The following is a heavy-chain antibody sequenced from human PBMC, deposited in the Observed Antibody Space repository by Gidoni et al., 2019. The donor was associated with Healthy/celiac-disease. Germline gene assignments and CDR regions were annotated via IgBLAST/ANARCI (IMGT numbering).Heavy chain of an antibody. D-gene: IGHD2-15*01. CDR2: ISDAGSKK. CDR1: GFTFSSYA. CDR3: ARALWPLGYCSGGSCYSGSAEYFQH. V-gene: IGHV3-30*04. J-gene: IGHJ1*01. Sequence: QVQLVESGGGVVQPGRSLRLSCAASGFTFSSYAMHWVRQAPGKGLEWVAVISDAGSKKYYADSVKCRFTISRDHSKNTLYLQMNSLRAEDTAVYYCARALWPLGYCSGGSCYSGSAEYFQHWGQGTLVTVSS.